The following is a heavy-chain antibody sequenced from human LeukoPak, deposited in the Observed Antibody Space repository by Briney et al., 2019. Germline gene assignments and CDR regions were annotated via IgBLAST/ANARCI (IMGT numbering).Heavy chain of an antibody. Sequence: GGCLRLSCAASGFTFSSYEMNWVRQAPGKGLEWVSYISSSGSTIYYADSVKGRFTISRDNAKNSLYLQMNSLRAEDTAVYYCARDATVTTPIDYYYYGMDVWGQGTTVTVSS. V-gene: IGHV3-48*03. CDR1: GFTFSSYE. D-gene: IGHD4-17*01. J-gene: IGHJ6*02. CDR2: ISSSGSTI. CDR3: ARDATVTTPIDYYYYGMDV.